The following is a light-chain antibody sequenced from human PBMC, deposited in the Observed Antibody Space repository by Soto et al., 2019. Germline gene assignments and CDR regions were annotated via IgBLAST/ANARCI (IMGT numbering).Light chain of an antibody. CDR3: SSYTSSSTQV. CDR2: DVS. V-gene: IGLV2-14*01. J-gene: IGLJ1*01. CDR1: SSDVGGYNY. Sequence: QSVLTQPASVSGSPGQSITISCTGTSSDVGGYNYVSWYQQHPGKAPKLMIYDVSNRPSGVSNRFSGSKSGNTASLTISGLQAEDEADYYCSSYTSSSTQVFGTGTKVNV.